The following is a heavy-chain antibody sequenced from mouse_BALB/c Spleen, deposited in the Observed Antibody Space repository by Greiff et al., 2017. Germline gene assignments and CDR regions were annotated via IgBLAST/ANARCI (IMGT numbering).Heavy chain of an antibody. Sequence: QVQLKQSGAELVRPGVSVKISCKGSGYTFTDYAMHWVKQSHAKSLEWIGVISTYYGDASYNQKFKGKATMTVDKSSSTAYMELARLTSEDSAIYYCARELRLYFDYWGQGTTLTVSS. CDR3: ARELRLYFDY. CDR2: ISTYYGDA. D-gene: IGHD1-2*01. CDR1: GYTFTDYA. J-gene: IGHJ2*01. V-gene: IGHV1S137*01.